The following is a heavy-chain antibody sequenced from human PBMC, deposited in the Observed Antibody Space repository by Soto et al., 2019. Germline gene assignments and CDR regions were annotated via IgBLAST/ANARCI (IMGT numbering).Heavy chain of an antibody. CDR1: GYTFTSYD. D-gene: IGHD2-15*01. CDR3: ARRVVVVAATRELCFAFDI. CDR2: MNPNSGNT. J-gene: IGHJ3*02. Sequence: ASVKVSCKASGYTFTSYDINWVRQATGQGLEWMGWMNPNSGNTGYAQKFQGRVTMTRNTSISTAYMELSSLRSEDTAVYYCARRVVVVAATRELCFAFDIWGQGTMVTVSS. V-gene: IGHV1-8*01.